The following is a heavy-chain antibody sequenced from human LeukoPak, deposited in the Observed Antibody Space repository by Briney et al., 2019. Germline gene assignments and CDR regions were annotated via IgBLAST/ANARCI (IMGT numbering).Heavy chain of an antibody. CDR2: INDDGSEK. D-gene: IGHD3-16*02. CDR1: GFTFSGYA. CDR3: GRIFNIWGTFRNT. J-gene: IGHJ4*02. V-gene: IGHV3-7*01. Sequence: GGSLRLSCAASGFTFSGYAMSWVRQAPGKGLEWVANINDDGSEKNYLESLKGRFTISRDNANNSVSLHMTALRAEDTAIYYCGRIFNIWGTFRNTWGQGTQVTVSS.